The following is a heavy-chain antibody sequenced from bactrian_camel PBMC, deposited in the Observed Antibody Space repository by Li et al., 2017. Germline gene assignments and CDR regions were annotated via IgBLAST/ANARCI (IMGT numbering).Heavy chain of an antibody. D-gene: IGHD3*01. Sequence: VQLVESGGGLVQPGGSLTISCAASGFTFDDYAMAWIRQAPGKGLEWVSAITWSGDSTDYADSVKGQFTISRDNAKNTLYLQMNNLKTEDTAVYRCGTGRDQRTAFESPLRGQGTQVTVS. V-gene: IGHV3-1*01. CDR1: GFTFDDYA. CDR2: ITWSGDST. J-gene: IGHJ4*01.